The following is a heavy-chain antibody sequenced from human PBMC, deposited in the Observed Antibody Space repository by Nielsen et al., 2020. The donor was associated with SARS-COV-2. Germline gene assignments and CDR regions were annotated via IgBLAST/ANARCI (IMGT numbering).Heavy chain of an antibody. CDR3: ATLPYPGILSRLDYYGMDV. V-gene: IGHV3-20*01. D-gene: IGHD2-21*01. J-gene: IGHJ6*02. CDR2: INWNGGST. CDR1: GFTFDDYG. Sequence: GGSLRLSCAASGFTFDDYGMSWVRQATGKGLEWVSGINWNGGSTGYADSVKGRFPISRDNAKNSLCLQMNSLRAEDTASYHCATLPYPGILSRLDYYGMDVWGQGTTVTVSS.